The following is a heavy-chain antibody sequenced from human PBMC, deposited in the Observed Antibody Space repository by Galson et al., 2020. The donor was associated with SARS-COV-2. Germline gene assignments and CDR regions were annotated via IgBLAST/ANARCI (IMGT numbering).Heavy chain of an antibody. CDR1: GYTFTGYY. V-gene: IGHV1-2*02. Sequence: DSLQVSRQASGYTFTGYYMHWVRQAPGQGLEWMGWINPNSGGTNYAQKFQGRVTMTRDTSISIAYMELSRLRSDDTAVYYCARDGTAMVTSGFDIWGQGTMVTVSS. D-gene: IGHD5-18*01. CDR3: ARDGTAMVTSGFDI. CDR2: INPNSGGT. J-gene: IGHJ3*02.